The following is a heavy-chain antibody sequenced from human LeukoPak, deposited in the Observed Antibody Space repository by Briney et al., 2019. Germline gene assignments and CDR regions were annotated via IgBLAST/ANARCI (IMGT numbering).Heavy chain of an antibody. V-gene: IGHV3-7*03. CDR1: GFTFSSYW. J-gene: IGHJ1*01. D-gene: IGHD3-22*01. CDR3: ARGYGPNYYDSSGYYYGYFQH. CDR2: IKQDGSEK. Sequence: GGSLRLSCAASGFTFSSYWMSWVRQAPGKGLEWVANIKQDGSEKYYVDSVKGRFTISRDNAKNSLYLQMNSLRAEDTAVYYCARGYGPNYYDSSGYYYGYFQHWGPGTLVTVSS.